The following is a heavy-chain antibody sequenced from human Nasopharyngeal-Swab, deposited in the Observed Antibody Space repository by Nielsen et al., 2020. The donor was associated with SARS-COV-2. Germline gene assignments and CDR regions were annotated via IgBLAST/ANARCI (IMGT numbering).Heavy chain of an antibody. J-gene: IGHJ6*03. Sequence: GSLKISCKGSGYSFTSYWISWVRQMPGKGLEWMGKIDPSDSYTNYSPSFQGHVTISADKSISTAYLQWSSLKASDTAMYYCATGYYYYYYMDVWGKGTTVTVSS. CDR2: IDPSDSYT. CDR1: GYSFTSYW. V-gene: IGHV5-10-1*01. CDR3: ATGYYYYYYMDV.